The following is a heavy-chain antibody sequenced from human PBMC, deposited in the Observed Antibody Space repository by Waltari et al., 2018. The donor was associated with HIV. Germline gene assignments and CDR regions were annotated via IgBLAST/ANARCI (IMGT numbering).Heavy chain of an antibody. D-gene: IGHD3-22*01. J-gene: IGHJ5*02. CDR3: ARRYDYYDSSGYPGTSWFDP. CDR2: INHSGST. CDR1: GGSFSGYY. V-gene: IGHV4-34*01. Sequence: QVQLQQWGAGLLKPSETLSLTCAVYGGSFSGYYWSWIRQPPGKGLEWIGEINHSGSTNYNPSLKRRGTRSVDTSKNQFSLKLSSVTAADTAVYYCARRYDYYDSSGYPGTSWFDPWGQGTLVTVSS.